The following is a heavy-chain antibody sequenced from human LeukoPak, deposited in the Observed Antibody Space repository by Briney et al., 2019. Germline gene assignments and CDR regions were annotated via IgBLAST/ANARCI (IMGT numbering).Heavy chain of an antibody. V-gene: IGHV3-23*01. Sequence: GGSLRLSCAASGFTFSTYAMNWVRQAPGKGLEWVSAISGSATGTYYADSVKGRFTISRDNSKNTLFLQMNSLRAEDTAVYYCARDAPYYYDSFGYRLSYFDYWGQGTLVTVSS. CDR1: GFTFSTYA. CDR3: ARDAPYYYDSFGYRLSYFDY. CDR2: ISGSATGT. J-gene: IGHJ4*02. D-gene: IGHD3-22*01.